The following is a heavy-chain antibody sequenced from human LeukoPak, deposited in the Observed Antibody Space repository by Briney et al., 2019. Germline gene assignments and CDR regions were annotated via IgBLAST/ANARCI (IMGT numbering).Heavy chain of an antibody. J-gene: IGHJ3*02. CDR1: GYSFTSYW. CDR3: ARRSITMVRGVISDDAFDI. D-gene: IGHD3-10*01. Sequence: GESLKISCKGSGYSFTSYWIGWVRQMPGNGLEWMGIIYPGDSDTRYSPSFQGQVTISADKSISTAYLQWSSLKASDTAMYYCARRSITMVRGVISDDAFDIWGQGTMVTVSS. CDR2: IYPGDSDT. V-gene: IGHV5-51*01.